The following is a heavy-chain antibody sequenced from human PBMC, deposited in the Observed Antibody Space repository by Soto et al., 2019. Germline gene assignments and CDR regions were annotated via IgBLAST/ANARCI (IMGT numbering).Heavy chain of an antibody. V-gene: IGHV3-9*01. CDR2: ISWDSGSI. Sequence: QLVESGGGLVQPGRSLRLSCVDSGFRFDEYAIHWVRQAPGKGLEWGSGISWDSGSINYAGSVRGRFTVSRDNAKNSLYLHMTSLRSEDTAFYYCAKIVTRHSLVPVFDQWGQGALVSVSS. CDR3: AKIVTRHSLVPVFDQ. D-gene: IGHD2-21*01. J-gene: IGHJ4*02. CDR1: GFRFDEYA.